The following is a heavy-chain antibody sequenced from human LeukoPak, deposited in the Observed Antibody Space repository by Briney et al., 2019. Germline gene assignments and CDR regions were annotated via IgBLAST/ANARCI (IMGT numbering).Heavy chain of an antibody. CDR3: AREDVVLVAVVRYYYYGMDV. CDR1: GYNFISYY. J-gene: IGHJ6*02. CDR2: INPSGGST. Sequence: GASVKVSCKASGYNFISYYMHWVRQAPGQGLEWMGIINPSGGSTSYAQKFQDRVTMTRDTSTSTVYMELSSLKSEDTAVYYCAREDVVLVAVVRYYYYGMDVWGQGTTVTVSS. V-gene: IGHV1-46*01. D-gene: IGHD5-12*01.